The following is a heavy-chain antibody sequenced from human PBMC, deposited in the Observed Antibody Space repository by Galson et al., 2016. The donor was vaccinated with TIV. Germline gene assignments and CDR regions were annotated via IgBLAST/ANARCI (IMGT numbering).Heavy chain of an antibody. CDR2: ISYDGTNK. Sequence: SCAASGISFSRNAMHWVRQAPGRGLEWVAVISYDGTNKYYADSVKGRLTISRDNSKNTLYLQMNSLKTEDTAVYYCATSTVGENIYYYGMDVWGQGTTVTVSS. J-gene: IGHJ6*02. D-gene: IGHD3-10*01. CDR1: GISFSRNA. CDR3: ATSTVGENIYYYGMDV. V-gene: IGHV3-30-3*01.